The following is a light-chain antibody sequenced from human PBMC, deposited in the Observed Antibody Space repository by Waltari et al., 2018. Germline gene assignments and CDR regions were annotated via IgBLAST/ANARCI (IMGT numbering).Light chain of an antibody. V-gene: IGKV3-11*01. CDR3: QHRSNWPLFT. CDR1: QSVSSY. J-gene: IGKJ3*01. CDR2: DAS. Sequence: EIVLTQSPATLSLSPGERATLSCRASQSVSSYLAWYRQQPGQAPRLLIYDASNRATGIPARFSGSGSGTDFTLTISSLEPEDFAVYYCQHRSNWPLFTFGPGTKVDFK.